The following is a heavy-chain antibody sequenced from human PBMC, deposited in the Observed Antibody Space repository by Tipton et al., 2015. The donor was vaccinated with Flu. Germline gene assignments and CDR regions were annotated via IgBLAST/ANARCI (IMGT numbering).Heavy chain of an antibody. D-gene: IGHD6-6*01. J-gene: IGHJ4*02. CDR1: GGSFSGYY. Sequence: GLVKPSETLSLTCAVYGGSFSGYYWSWIRQPPGKGLEWIGEINHSGSTNYNPSLKSRVTISVDTSKNQFSLKLSSVTAADMAVYYCARVRIAARPATKHFDYWGQGTLVTVSS. V-gene: IGHV4-34*01. CDR3: ARVRIAARPATKHFDY. CDR2: INHSGST.